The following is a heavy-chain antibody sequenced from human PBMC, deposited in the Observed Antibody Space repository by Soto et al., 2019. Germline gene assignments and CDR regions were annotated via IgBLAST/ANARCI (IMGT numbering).Heavy chain of an antibody. D-gene: IGHD6-19*01. V-gene: IGHV3-23*02. Sequence: EVQLLESGGGLVQPGGSLRLSCAASGFTFYRYDMFWVRQTPRRGLEWVSFISGSGGRIEYGEFVRGRFTASRDNAEDTLSLLMNTLAFDDTGVYYCVRRGSETGWYYDQWGQGTLVAVSS. CDR2: ISGSGGRI. CDR3: VRRGSETGWYYDQ. J-gene: IGHJ4*02. CDR1: GFTFYRYD.